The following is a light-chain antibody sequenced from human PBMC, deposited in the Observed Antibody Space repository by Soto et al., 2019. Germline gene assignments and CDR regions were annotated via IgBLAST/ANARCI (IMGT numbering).Light chain of an antibody. V-gene: IGKV1-39*01. J-gene: IGKJ4*01. CDR3: QQLNSYPLT. CDR2: AAS. Sequence: DSQMTQSPSSLSASVGDIVTITCRASQSISSYLNWYQQKPGKAPKLLIYAASSLQSGVPSRFSGSGSGTDFTLTISSLQPEDFATYYCQQLNSYPLTFGGGTKVDIK. CDR1: QSISSY.